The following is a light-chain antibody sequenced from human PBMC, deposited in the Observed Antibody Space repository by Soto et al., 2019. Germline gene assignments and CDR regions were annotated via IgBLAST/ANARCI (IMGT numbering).Light chain of an antibody. V-gene: IGKV3-11*01. CDR1: QSVSSY. J-gene: IGKJ2*01. CDR2: YAS. Sequence: EIVLTQSPATLSFSPGERATLSCRASQSVSSYLAWYQQKPGQAPRLLIYYASNRANGITARFSGSGSGTDFNLTISSLEPEDFAVYYCQQRSNWPPGYTFGQGTKLEIK. CDR3: QQRSNWPPGYT.